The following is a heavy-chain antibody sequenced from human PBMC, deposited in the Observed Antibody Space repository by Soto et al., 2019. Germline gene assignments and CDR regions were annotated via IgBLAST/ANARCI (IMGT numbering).Heavy chain of an antibody. J-gene: IGHJ6*02. CDR2: INVYNGNT. CDR1: GYSFTRYG. D-gene: IGHD3-16*01. CDR3: AMVDVYVTPSPQDV. Sequence: QVHLVQSGAEVKNPGASVKVSCKASGYSFTRYGIGWARQAPGQGLEWMGWINVYNGNTNYAQNRQGRLTLTTDTSTTTAYMELRSLRSNDTAIYYCAMVDVYVTPSPQDVWGQGTTVTVSS. V-gene: IGHV1-18*01.